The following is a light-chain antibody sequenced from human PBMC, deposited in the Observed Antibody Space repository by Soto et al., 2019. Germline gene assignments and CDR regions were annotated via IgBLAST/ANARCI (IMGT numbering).Light chain of an antibody. CDR2: WAS. V-gene: IGKV4-1*01. CDR3: QQYYSSPFT. CDR1: QSVLYSSNNKNY. J-gene: IGKJ3*01. Sequence: DIVMTQSPDSLAVSLGERATINCKSSQSVLYSSNNKNYLAWYQQKPGQPPKLLIYWASTRESGVPDRISGRGSGTDFNLTISSLQAEDVAVYYCQQYYSSPFTFGPGTKVDIK.